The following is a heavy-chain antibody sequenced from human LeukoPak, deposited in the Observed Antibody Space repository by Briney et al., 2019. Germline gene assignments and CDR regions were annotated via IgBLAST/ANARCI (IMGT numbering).Heavy chain of an antibody. D-gene: IGHD2-2*01. J-gene: IGHJ3*02. CDR2: IKQDGSEK. Sequence: GGSLRLSCAASGFTFSSYWMSWARQAPGKGLEWVANIKQDGSEKYYVDSVKGRFTISRDNAKNSLYLQMNSLRAEDTAVYYCARPHIVVVPAAILDHDAFDIWGQGTMVTVSS. V-gene: IGHV3-7*01. CDR1: GFTFSSYW. CDR3: ARPHIVVVPAAILDHDAFDI.